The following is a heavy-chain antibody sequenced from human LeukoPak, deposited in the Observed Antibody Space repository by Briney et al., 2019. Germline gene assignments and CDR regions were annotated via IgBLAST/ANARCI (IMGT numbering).Heavy chain of an antibody. CDR1: GFTFSNYA. V-gene: IGHV3-23*01. CDR2: ISTSGGST. D-gene: IGHD2-2*01. Sequence: GGSLRLSCAASGFTFSNYAMNWVRQAPGKGLEWVSGISTSGGSTYYADSVKGRFTISRDNSKNTLYLQMNSLRAEDTAVYYCAGSAVVGRNSFDYWGQGTLVTVSS. J-gene: IGHJ4*02. CDR3: AGSAVVGRNSFDY.